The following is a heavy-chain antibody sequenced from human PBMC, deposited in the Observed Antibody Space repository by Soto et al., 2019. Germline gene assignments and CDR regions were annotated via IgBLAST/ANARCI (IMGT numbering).Heavy chain of an antibody. Sequence: PGGSLRLSCGASGFTFSIYWMHWVRQAPGKGLEWVSHITGDSSSITYADSAKGRFTISRDNAKNSLYLQMNSLRDEDTAVYYCASFSGQLAVDGMDVWGQGTTVTV. CDR3: ASFSGQLAVDGMDV. J-gene: IGHJ6*02. D-gene: IGHD6-6*01. CDR1: GFTFSIYW. V-gene: IGHV3-48*02. CDR2: ITGDSSSI.